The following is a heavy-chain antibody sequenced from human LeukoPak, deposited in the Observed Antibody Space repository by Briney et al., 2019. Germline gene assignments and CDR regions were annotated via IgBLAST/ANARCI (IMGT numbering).Heavy chain of an antibody. D-gene: IGHD3-3*01. J-gene: IGHJ4*02. CDR3: AKDQVYVFWIGYLAPGVY. Sequence: PGGSLRLSCAASGFTFSSYAMSWVRQAPGKGLEWVSAISGSGGSTYYADSVKGRFTISRDNSKNTLYLQMNSLRAEDTAVYYFAKDQVYVFWIGYLAPGVYWGQGTLVTVSS. CDR1: GFTFSSYA. CDR2: ISGSGGST. V-gene: IGHV3-23*01.